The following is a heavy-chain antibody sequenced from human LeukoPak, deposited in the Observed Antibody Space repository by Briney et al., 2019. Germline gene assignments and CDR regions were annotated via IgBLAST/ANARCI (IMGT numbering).Heavy chain of an antibody. J-gene: IGHJ4*02. D-gene: IGHD6-13*01. CDR3: ARARAAAGTLDY. V-gene: IGHV1-18*01. CDR1: GYTFTSYG. Sequence: GASVKVSCKASGYTFTSYGISWVRQAPGQGLEWMGWISAYNGNTNYAQKLQGRVTMTRDTFTSTVYMELSSLRSEDTAVYYCARARAAAGTLDYWGQGTLVTVSS. CDR2: ISAYNGNT.